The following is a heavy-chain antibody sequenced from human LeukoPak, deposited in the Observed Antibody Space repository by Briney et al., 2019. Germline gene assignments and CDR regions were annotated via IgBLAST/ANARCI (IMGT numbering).Heavy chain of an antibody. V-gene: IGHV1-18*04. CDR3: ARVGESDYDILTGYPDPLFDY. CDR1: GYSFTIYY. D-gene: IGHD3-9*01. CDR2: ISAYNGNT. J-gene: IGHJ4*02. Sequence: ASVKVSCKASGYSFTIYYLHWLRQAPGQGLEWMGWISAYNGNTNYAQKLQGRVTMTTDTSTSTAYMELRSLRSDDTAVYYCARVGESDYDILTGYPDPLFDYWGQGTLVTVSS.